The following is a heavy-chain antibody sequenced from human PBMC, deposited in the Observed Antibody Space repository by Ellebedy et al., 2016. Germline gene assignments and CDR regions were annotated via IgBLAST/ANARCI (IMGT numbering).Heavy chain of an antibody. V-gene: IGHV2-5*01. D-gene: IGHD4-11*01. CDR1: GFSLSSSGMT. CDR2: IYWNDDK. CDR3: AHRTTVTSVDY. J-gene: IGHJ4*02. Sequence: SGPTLVKPTQTLTLTCTFSGFSLSSSGMTVGWVRQPPGKAPEWLAFIYWNDDKRYSPSLKSRLTITKDTSKNQVVLTMTNMDPVDTGTYFCAHRTTVTSVDYWGQGSLVTVSS.